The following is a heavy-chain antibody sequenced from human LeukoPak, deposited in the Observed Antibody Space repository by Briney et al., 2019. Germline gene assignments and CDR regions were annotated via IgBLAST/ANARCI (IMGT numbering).Heavy chain of an antibody. D-gene: IGHD3-10*01. CDR1: GFTVSSNY. CDR3: ARDSYPWFGELAWYFDL. J-gene: IGHJ2*01. Sequence: GGSLRLSCAASGFTVSSNYMSWVRQAPGKWLEWVSVIYSGGSTYYADSVKGRFTISRDNSKNTLYLQMNSLRADDTAVYYCARDSYPWFGELAWYFDLWGRGTLVTVSS. V-gene: IGHV3-66*01. CDR2: IYSGGST.